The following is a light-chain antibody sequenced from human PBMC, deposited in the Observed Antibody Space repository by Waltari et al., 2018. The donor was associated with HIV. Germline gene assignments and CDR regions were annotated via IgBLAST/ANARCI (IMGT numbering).Light chain of an antibody. CDR3: QVWSSSNDVV. CDR1: DIDTHS. Sequence: SYALIQPLSVSAALGQTAAITCGGSDIDTHSVHWYRQRPGQAPDVVIYDDNGRPAGFSGRFSGSNSGTAATLAISRVEAGDEADYYCQVWSSSNDVVFGGGTKLTVL. V-gene: IGLV3-21*01. CDR2: DDN. J-gene: IGLJ2*01.